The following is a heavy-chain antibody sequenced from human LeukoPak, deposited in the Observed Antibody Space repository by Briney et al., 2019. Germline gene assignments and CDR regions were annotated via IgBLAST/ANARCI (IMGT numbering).Heavy chain of an antibody. CDR3: ANSRGYGSGNL. D-gene: IGHD3-10*01. J-gene: IGHJ4*02. Sequence: GGSLRLSCAASGFTFSNYAMSWVRQAPGKGLEWISAVSGSGDRTYYAGSVKGRFTISRDNSKNIVYLRMNSLRAEDTAVYFCANSRGYGSGNLWGQGTLVTVSS. CDR2: VSGSGDRT. CDR1: GFTFSNYA. V-gene: IGHV3-23*01.